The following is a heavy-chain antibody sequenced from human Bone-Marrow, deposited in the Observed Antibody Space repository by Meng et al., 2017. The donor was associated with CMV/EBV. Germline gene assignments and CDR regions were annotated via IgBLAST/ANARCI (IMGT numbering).Heavy chain of an antibody. Sequence: SVKVSCKPSRGTFSSYVISWVRQAPGQGLEWMGGIIPILGIANYAQKFQGRVTITADKSTSTAYMELSSLRSEDTAVYYCATPGIAAAGTVLYERNRRYYFDYWGQGTLVTVSS. J-gene: IGHJ4*02. CDR1: RGTFSSYV. D-gene: IGHD6-13*01. CDR3: ATPGIAAAGTVLYERNRRYYFDY. CDR2: IIPILGIA. V-gene: IGHV1-69*10.